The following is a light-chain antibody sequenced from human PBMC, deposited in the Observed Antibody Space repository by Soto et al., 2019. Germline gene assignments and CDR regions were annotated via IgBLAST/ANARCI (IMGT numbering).Light chain of an antibody. V-gene: IGLV2-23*01. CDR2: EGS. Sequence: QSALTQPASVSVSPGQSITISCTGTSSDVGSYNLVSWYQQHPGKAPKLMIYEGSKRPSGVSNRFSGSKSGNTASLTISGLQAEDEADYYCCSYAGSSTPFYVFGTGTKLTVL. CDR3: CSYAGSSTPFYV. J-gene: IGLJ1*01. CDR1: SSDVGSYNL.